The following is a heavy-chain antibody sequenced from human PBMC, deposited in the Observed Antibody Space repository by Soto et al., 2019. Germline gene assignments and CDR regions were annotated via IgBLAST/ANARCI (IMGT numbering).Heavy chain of an antibody. Sequence: QVQLQESGPGLVKPSETLSLTCTVSGGSISSYYWSWIRQPPGKGLEWIGYFYSSGSTNYNPSLKSRVTMSVDTSKNQFSLKLSSVTAADTAVYYCARGKSLGYLVYLAPWGQGTLVTVSS. CDR1: GGSISSYY. CDR2: FYSSGST. V-gene: IGHV4-59*01. D-gene: IGHD2-8*01. CDR3: ARGKSLGYLVYLAP. J-gene: IGHJ5*02.